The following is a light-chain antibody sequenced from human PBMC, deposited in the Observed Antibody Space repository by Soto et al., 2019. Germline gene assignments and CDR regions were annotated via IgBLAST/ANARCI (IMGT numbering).Light chain of an antibody. J-gene: IGKJ1*01. CDR2: GAS. Sequence: IVLTQSPDTLSLSPGERATLSCRASQSVGISLAWYQQKPGQAPRLLISGASSRITGTPDRFGGSGSGTDFTLIISRLEPEDFAVYYCQQHISSLWSVGPGTKVEIK. V-gene: IGKV3-20*01. CDR3: QQHISSLWS. CDR1: QSVGIS.